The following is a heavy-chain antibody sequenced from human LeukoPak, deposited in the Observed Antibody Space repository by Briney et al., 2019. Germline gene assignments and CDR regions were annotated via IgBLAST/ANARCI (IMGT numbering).Heavy chain of an antibody. Sequence: PSETLSLTCSASGDSISSSSYYWVWIRQPPGKGLEWIGNIYFSGSSYYNPSLRSRLTISVDTSKNQFSLKLSSVTAADTAVYYCARATYLYNYYGMDVWGQGTTVTVSS. D-gene: IGHD3-10*01. CDR2: IYFSGSS. J-gene: IGHJ6*02. CDR3: ARATYLYNYYGMDV. CDR1: GDSISSSSYY. V-gene: IGHV4-39*07.